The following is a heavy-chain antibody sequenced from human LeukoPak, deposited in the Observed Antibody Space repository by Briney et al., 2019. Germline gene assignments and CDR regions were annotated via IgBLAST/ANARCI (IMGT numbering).Heavy chain of an antibody. V-gene: IGHV3-30*18. J-gene: IGHJ4*02. CDR2: ISYDGSYK. D-gene: IGHD6-13*01. CDR3: AKDRYSGLNTIDY. Sequence: PGGSLRLSCAASXFTFSTYGMHWVRQAPGKGLEWVAVISYDGSYKFYADSVKGRFTISRDNSKSTPYLQMNSLRAEDTTVYYRAKDRYSGLNTIDYWGRGTLVTVSS. CDR1: XFTFSTYG.